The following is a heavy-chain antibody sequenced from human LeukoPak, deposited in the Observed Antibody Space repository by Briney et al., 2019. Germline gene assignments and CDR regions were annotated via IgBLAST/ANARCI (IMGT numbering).Heavy chain of an antibody. CDR1: GFTLNFYS. CDR2: IGDGDTKT. J-gene: IGHJ4*02. D-gene: IGHD3-10*01. V-gene: IGHV3-23*01. Sequence: GGSLRLSCAASGFTLNFYSMTWVRQAPGKGLEWVSAIGDGDTKTYYADSVKGRFIFSRDNSKNTVYLQMNNLRADDTAVYYCARGVDFYGSGAYFNLGFGGQGTLVIVSS. CDR3: ARGVDFYGSGAYFNLGF.